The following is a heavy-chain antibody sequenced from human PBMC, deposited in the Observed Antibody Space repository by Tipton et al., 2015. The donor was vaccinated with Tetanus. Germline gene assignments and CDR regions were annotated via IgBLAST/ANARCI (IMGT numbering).Heavy chain of an antibody. CDR3: TKDVGIVLFDY. CDR1: GFTFSDYT. CDR2: ISGGSHNT. J-gene: IGHJ4*02. V-gene: IGHV3-23*01. D-gene: IGHD2-8*01. Sequence: SLRLSCAASGFTFSDYTMAWVRQAPGEGLEWVSTISGGSHNTHYADSVQGRFTISRDNSKNTMYLQMNSLRAEDTAVYYCTKDVGIVLFDYWGQGTLVTVSS.